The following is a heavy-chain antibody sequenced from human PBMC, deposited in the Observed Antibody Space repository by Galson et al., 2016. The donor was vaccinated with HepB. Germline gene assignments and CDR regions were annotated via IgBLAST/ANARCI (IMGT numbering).Heavy chain of an antibody. Sequence: SLRLSCAASGFTFSSSLMHWVRQAPGKGLEWVSSISGSSKYIHYAGSVRGRFTISRDNDKSSMFLQMDSLRVEDTALYYCVREGSAGSLCGADCYSPAWRYGLDVWGQGTTVSVSS. D-gene: IGHD2-21*02. CDR3: VREGSAGSLCGADCYSPAWRYGLDV. CDR1: GFTFSSSL. J-gene: IGHJ6*02. CDR2: ISGSSKYI. V-gene: IGHV3-21*01.